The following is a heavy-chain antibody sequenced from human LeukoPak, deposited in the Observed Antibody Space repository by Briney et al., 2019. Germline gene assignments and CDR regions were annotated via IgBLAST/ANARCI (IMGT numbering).Heavy chain of an antibody. D-gene: IGHD5-12*01. CDR3: ARDVRWLRFVFDS. J-gene: IGHJ5*01. CDR1: GFSFSTFW. Sequence: GGSLRLSCAASGFSFSTFWMSWVRQPPGKGLEWVSYISSNSRTTYYADSVKGRFTISRDNAKDSVFLQMNSLRDEDTAVYYCARDVRWLRFVFDSWGQGTLVTVSS. V-gene: IGHV3-48*02. CDR2: ISSNSRTT.